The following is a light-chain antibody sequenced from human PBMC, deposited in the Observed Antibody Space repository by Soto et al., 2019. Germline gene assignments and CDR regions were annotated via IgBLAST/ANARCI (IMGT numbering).Light chain of an antibody. J-gene: IGLJ3*02. CDR3: LLSYSGGDGV. CDR2: DVI. Sequence: QAVVTQEPSLTVSPGGTVSLTCGSSTGAVNSGLSPLWFQLKPGQAPGRLIDDVINKHSWTPARFSGGLLGGKAALTLSGAEPAEEAEYYCLLSYSGGDGVFGGGTTVTVL. CDR1: TGAVNSGLS. V-gene: IGLV7-46*01.